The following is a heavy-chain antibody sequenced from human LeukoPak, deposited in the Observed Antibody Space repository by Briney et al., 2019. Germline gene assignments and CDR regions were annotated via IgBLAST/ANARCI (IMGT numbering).Heavy chain of an antibody. V-gene: IGHV3-15*01. CDR3: TTRGSDSGCPFF. D-gene: IGHD3-10*01. J-gene: IGHJ4*02. CDR1: GFTFSNAW. Sequence: PGGSLRLSCAAPGFTFSNAWMVWVRQAPGKGLEWVGRIKSKTDGGTTDYAAPVKGRFTISRDDSKNTLYLEMNSLKTEDTAVYYCTTRGSDSGCPFFWGQGTLVTVSS. CDR2: IKSKTDGGTT.